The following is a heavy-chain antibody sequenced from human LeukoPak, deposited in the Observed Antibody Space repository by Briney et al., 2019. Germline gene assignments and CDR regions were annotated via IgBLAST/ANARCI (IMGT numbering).Heavy chain of an antibody. CDR3: ARGLYVSGSSAHDY. V-gene: IGHV3-33*01. Sequence: PGRSLRLSCTASGFSFRTYNLHWVRQAPGKGLEWVAVISYNGGYIHYEDSVKGRFTISRDDSKNTLSLQMNSLRAEDMAVYYCARGLYVSGSSAHDYWGQGTLVTVSS. J-gene: IGHJ4*02. CDR2: ISYNGGYI. CDR1: GFSFRTYN. D-gene: IGHD3-10*01.